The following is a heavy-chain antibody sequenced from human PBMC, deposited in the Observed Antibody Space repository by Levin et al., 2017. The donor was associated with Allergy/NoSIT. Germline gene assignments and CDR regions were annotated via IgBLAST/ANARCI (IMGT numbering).Heavy chain of an antibody. Sequence: LGESLKISCSASGFTFNIYTMNWVRQAPGKGLEWISFISTNSAYIFYADSVRGRFTISRDNAKGSVSLQMNSLRADDTAIYYCARGPEVWGQGTPVTVSS. CDR2: ISTNSAYI. CDR1: GFTFNIYT. CDR3: ARGPEV. J-gene: IGHJ4*02. V-gene: IGHV3-21*01.